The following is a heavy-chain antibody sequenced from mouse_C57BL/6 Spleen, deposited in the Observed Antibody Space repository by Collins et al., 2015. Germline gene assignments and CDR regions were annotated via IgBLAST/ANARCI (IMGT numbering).Heavy chain of an antibody. D-gene: IGHD4-1*01. Sequence: QIQLQQSGPELVKPGASVKLSCKASGYTFTSYWMHWVKQRPGQGLEWIGYINPSSGYTKYNQKFKDKATLTADKSSSTAYMQLSSLTYEDSAVYYCARTGRENAMDYWGQGTSVTVSS. CDR2: INPSSGYT. CDR3: ARTGRENAMDY. CDR1: GYTFTSYW. V-gene: IGHV1-7*01. J-gene: IGHJ4*01.